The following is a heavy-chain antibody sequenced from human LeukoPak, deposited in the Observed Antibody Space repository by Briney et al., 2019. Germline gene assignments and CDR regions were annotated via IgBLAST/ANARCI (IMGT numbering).Heavy chain of an antibody. D-gene: IGHD3-3*01. CDR3: ARSWDFWSGYYFDY. V-gene: IGHV4-59*01. CDR1: GGSISSYY. J-gene: IGHJ4*02. CDR2: IYYSGST. Sequence: KSSETLSLTCTVSGGSISSYYWSWIRQPPGKGLEWIGYIYYSGSTNYNPSLKSRVTISVDTSKNQFSLKLSSVTAADTAVYYCARSWDFWSGYYFDYWGQGTLVTVSS.